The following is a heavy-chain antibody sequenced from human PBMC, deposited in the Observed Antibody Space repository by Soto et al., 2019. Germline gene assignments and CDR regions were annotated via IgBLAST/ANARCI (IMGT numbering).Heavy chain of an antibody. Sequence: QVQLVESGGGVVQPGRSLRLSCAASGFTFSSYGMHWVRQAPGKGLEWVAVISYDGSNKYYADSVKGRFTISRDNSKNTLYQQMNSLRAEDTAVYYCAKGNFEGATLPPDYWGQGTLVTVSS. CDR3: AKGNFEGATLPPDY. D-gene: IGHD1-26*01. V-gene: IGHV3-30*18. J-gene: IGHJ4*02. CDR1: GFTFSSYG. CDR2: ISYDGSNK.